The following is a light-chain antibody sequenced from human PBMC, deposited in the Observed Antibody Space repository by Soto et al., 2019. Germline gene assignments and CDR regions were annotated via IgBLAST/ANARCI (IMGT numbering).Light chain of an antibody. CDR2: RAS. Sequence: ILMTQSPATVSVSPGESATLSCRASQNIYYNVAWYQHRPGQAPRLLICRASTRAPGVPARFSDSGSGTEFTLTISSLQPEDFTVYSCLQYHNLWAFGQGTKVEI. J-gene: IGKJ1*01. CDR1: QNIYYN. CDR3: LQYHNLWA. V-gene: IGKV3-15*01.